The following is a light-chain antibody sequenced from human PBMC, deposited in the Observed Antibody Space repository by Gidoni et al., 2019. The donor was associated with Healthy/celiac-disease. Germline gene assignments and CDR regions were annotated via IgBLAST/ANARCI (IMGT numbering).Light chain of an antibody. Sequence: DIQMTQSPSSLSASVGDRVTITCRASQSISSYLNWYQQKPGKAPKLLIYAASSLQSGVPSRFSGSGSGTDFTLTISSLQPEDFATYYCQQSYSTPLTFGGXTKVESK. CDR2: AAS. CDR3: QQSYSTPLT. CDR1: QSISSY. V-gene: IGKV1-39*01. J-gene: IGKJ4*01.